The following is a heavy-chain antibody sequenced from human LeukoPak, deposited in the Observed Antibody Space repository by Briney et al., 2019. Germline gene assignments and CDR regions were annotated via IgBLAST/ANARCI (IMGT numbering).Heavy chain of an antibody. CDR1: GFTFSSYA. Sequence: GGSLRLSCAASGFTFSSYAMSWVRQAPGKGLEWVSAIGGSGGSTYYADSVKGRSTISRDNSKNTLYLQMNSLRAEDTAVYYCAKVLRAAAGTKAPDYWGQGTLVTVSS. D-gene: IGHD6-13*01. CDR3: AKVLRAAAGTKAPDY. J-gene: IGHJ4*02. CDR2: IGGSGGST. V-gene: IGHV3-23*01.